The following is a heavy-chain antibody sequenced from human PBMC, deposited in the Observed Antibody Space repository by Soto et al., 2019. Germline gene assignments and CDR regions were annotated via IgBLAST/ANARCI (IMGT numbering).Heavy chain of an antibody. CDR3: ARGRGGYGDYYFDY. D-gene: IGHD4-17*01. CDR1: GYTFTSYD. Sequence: ASVKVSCKASGYTFTSYDINWVRQATGQGLEWMGWMNPNSGNTGYAQKFQGRVTMTRNTSISTAYMELSSLRSEDTAVYYCARGRGGYGDYYFDYWGQGRMVTVSS. V-gene: IGHV1-8*01. J-gene: IGHJ4*02. CDR2: MNPNSGNT.